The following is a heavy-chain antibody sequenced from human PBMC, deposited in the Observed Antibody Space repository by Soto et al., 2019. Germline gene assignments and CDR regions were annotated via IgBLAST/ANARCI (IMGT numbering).Heavy chain of an antibody. CDR1: GDTFSFYS. CDR3: ASSYGSGYRAFDY. D-gene: IGHD3-10*01. CDR2: INPILSMS. V-gene: IGHV1-69*02. Sequence: QVQLVQSGAEVRKPGSSVKVSCKASGDTFSFYSIHWVRQAPGLGLEWMGRINPILSMSNYAQRFQGRVTLTXDXTTSTAYMKRSGLRSEDTAIYYCASSYGSGYRAFDYWGQGALVTVSS. J-gene: IGHJ4*02.